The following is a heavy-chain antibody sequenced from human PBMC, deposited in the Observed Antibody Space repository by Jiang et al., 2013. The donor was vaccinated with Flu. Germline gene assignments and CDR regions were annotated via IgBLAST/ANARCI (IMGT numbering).Heavy chain of an antibody. CDR1: GYSISSGYY. Sequence: GPGLVKPSETLSLTCAVSGYSISSGYYWGWIRQPPGKGLEWIGSIYHSGSTYYNPSLKSRVTISVDTSKNQFSLKLSSVTAADTAMYYCARDTYYYGSGSYSHGAFDIWGQGTMVTVSS. J-gene: IGHJ3*02. CDR3: ARDTYYYGSGSYSHGAFDI. V-gene: IGHV4-38-2*02. CDR2: IYHSGST. D-gene: IGHD3-10*01.